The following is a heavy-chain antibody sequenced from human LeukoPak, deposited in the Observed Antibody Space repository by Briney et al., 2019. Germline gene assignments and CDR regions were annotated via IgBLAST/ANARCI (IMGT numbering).Heavy chain of an antibody. Sequence: ASVKVSCKASGYTFTGYYMHWVRQAPGQGLEWMGWISAYNVKTNYAQKLQGRVTMTTDTSTSTAYMELRSLRSDDTAVYYCARDGSFSWQSSPGWFDPWGQGTLVTVSS. CDR2: ISAYNVKT. J-gene: IGHJ5*02. D-gene: IGHD2-15*01. V-gene: IGHV1-18*04. CDR1: GYTFTGYY. CDR3: ARDGSFSWQSSPGWFDP.